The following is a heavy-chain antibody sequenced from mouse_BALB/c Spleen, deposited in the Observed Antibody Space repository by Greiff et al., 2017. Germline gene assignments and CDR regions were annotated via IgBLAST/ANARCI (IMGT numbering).Heavy chain of an antibody. CDR1: GFSLTGYG. CDR3: ARGRDYYGSSWAMDY. CDR2: IWGDGST. J-gene: IGHJ4*01. Sequence: QVQLKQSGPGLVAPSQSLSITCTVSGFSLTGYGVNWVRQPPGKGLEWLGMIWGDGSTDYNSALKSRLSISKDNSKSQVFLKMNSLQTDDTARYYCARGRDYYGSSWAMDYWGQGTSVTVSS. V-gene: IGHV2-6-7*01. D-gene: IGHD1-1*01.